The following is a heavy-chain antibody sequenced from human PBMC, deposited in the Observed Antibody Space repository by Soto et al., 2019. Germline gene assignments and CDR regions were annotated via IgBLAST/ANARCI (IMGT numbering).Heavy chain of an antibody. J-gene: IGHJ4*02. V-gene: IGHV3-33*01. D-gene: IGHD3-10*01. CDR3: ARPDLSGSYSRPYFDY. CDR1: GFNFMSYG. CDR2: IWYDGSKR. Sequence: QVQLVESGGGVVQPGTSLRLSCAASGFNFMSYGMHWVRQAPGKGLEWVGGIWYDGSKRYYSDSVKGRFTISRDDSKNTLLLQLGSLRPDDTAVYYCARPDLSGSYSRPYFDYWGQGTLVTVSS.